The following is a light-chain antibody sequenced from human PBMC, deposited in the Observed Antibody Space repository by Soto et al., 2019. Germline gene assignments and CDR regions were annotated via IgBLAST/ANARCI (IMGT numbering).Light chain of an antibody. CDR1: QSIRSW. V-gene: IGKV1-5*03. Sequence: DIQMTQSPSTLPASVGDRVTVTCRAGQSIRSWLARYQEKPGKAPKLLIYKASLLGTGVPSRFSGSGSGTEFTLTISSLQTDDFGTYYCQQYNSHPWTFGQGTKVDIK. J-gene: IGKJ1*01. CDR2: KAS. CDR3: QQYNSHPWT.